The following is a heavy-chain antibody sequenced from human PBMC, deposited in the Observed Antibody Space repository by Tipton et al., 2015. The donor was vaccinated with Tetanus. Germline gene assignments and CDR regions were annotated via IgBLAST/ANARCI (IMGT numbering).Heavy chain of an antibody. CDR3: ARDQARGARGWNYFDY. D-gene: IGHD1-26*01. CDR1: GGSINNYY. V-gene: IGHV4-4*07. CDR2: IYTSGST. J-gene: IGHJ4*02. Sequence: TLSLTCTVSGGSINNYYWSWIRQPAGKGLEWIGRIYTSGSTNYNPSLKSRVTISVDTSKNQFSLQLNSVTAADTAVYYCARDQARGARGWNYFDYWGQGTLATVSS.